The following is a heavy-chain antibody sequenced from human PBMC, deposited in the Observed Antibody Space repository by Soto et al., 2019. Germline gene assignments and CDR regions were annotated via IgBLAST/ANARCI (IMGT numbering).Heavy chain of an antibody. CDR1: GFTFSSYA. V-gene: IGHV3-23*01. Sequence: GGSLRLSCAASGFTFSSYAMSWVRQAPGKGLEWVSAISGSGGSTYYADSVKGRFTISRDNSKNTLYLQMNSLRAEDTAVYYCARVGIAVARGVYWFEPWGQGTLVTVSS. CDR2: ISGSGGST. CDR3: ARVGIAVARGVYWFEP. D-gene: IGHD6-19*01. J-gene: IGHJ5*02.